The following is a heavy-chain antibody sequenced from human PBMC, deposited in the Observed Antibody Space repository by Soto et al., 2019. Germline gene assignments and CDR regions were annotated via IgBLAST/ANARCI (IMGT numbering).Heavy chain of an antibody. Sequence: SETLSLTCAVYGGSFSGYYWSWIRQPPGKGLEWIGEINHSGSTNYNPSLKSRVTISVDTSKNQFSLKLSSVTAVDTAVYYCAREGTTVTSHALHTTNHFDYWGQGTLVTVSS. D-gene: IGHD4-17*01. V-gene: IGHV4-34*01. CDR1: GGSFSGYY. CDR2: INHSGST. J-gene: IGHJ4*02. CDR3: AREGTTVTSHALHTTNHFDY.